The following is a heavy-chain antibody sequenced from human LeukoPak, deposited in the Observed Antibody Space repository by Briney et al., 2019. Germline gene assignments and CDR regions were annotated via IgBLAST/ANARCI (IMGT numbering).Heavy chain of an antibody. D-gene: IGHD1-14*01. Sequence: GGSLRLSCAASGFTFSSYGMSWVRQAPGKGLEWVSAISGSGGSTYYADSVKGRFTISRDNSKNTLYLQMNSLKIEDTAVYYCTTYRSYSDYWGQGTLVTVSS. CDR2: ISGSGGST. CDR3: TTYRSYSDY. V-gene: IGHV3-23*01. J-gene: IGHJ4*02. CDR1: GFTFSSYG.